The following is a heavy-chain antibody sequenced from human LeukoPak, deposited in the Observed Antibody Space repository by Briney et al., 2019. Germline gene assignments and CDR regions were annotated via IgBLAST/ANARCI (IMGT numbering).Heavy chain of an antibody. V-gene: IGHV3-30-3*01. D-gene: IGHD1-26*01. Sequence: GGSLRLSCAASGFTFSSYAMHWVRQAPGKGLEWVAVISYDGSNKYYADSVKGRFTISRDNSKNTLYLQMNSLRAEDTAVYYCARGGPWEPQYYFDYWGQGTLVTVSS. J-gene: IGHJ4*02. CDR3: ARGGPWEPQYYFDY. CDR1: GFTFSSYA. CDR2: ISYDGSNK.